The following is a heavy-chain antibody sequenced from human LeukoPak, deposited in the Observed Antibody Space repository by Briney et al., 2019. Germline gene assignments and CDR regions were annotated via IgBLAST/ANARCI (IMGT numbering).Heavy chain of an antibody. D-gene: IGHD6-13*01. CDR3: ARVWGAAAGTWVFDY. J-gene: IGHJ4*02. V-gene: IGHV1-18*01. CDR2: ISAYNGNT. CDR1: GYTFTSYG. Sequence: ASVKVSCKASGYTFTSYGISWVRQAPGQGLEWMGWISAYNGNTNYAQKLQGRVTMTTDASTSTAYMELRSLRSDDTAVYYCARVWGAAAGTWVFDYWGQGTLVTVSS.